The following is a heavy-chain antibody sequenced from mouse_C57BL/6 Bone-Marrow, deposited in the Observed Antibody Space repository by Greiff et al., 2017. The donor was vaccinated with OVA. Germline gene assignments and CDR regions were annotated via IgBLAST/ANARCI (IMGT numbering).Heavy chain of an antibody. CDR2: IHPNSGST. J-gene: IGHJ2*01. D-gene: IGHD2-2*01. V-gene: IGHV1-64*01. CDR1: GYTFTSYW. CDR3: ARLWLRRGGDY. Sequence: SGAELVKPGASVKLSCKASGYTFTSYWMHWVKQRPGQGLEWIGMIHPNSGSTNYNEKFKSKATLTVDKSSSTAYMQLSSLTSEDSAVYYCARLWLRRGGDYWGQGTTLTVSS.